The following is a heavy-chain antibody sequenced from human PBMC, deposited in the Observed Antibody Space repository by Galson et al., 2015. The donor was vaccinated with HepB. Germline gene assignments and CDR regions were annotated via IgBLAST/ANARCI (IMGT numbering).Heavy chain of an antibody. CDR3: ARAFVLQWLLGGEWFDP. Sequence: SVKVSCKASGYTFTSYAMNWVRQAPGQGLEWMGWINTNTGNPTYAQGFTGRFVFSLDTSVSTAYLQISSLKAEDTAVYYCARAFVLQWLLGGEWFDPWGQGTLVTVSS. V-gene: IGHV7-4-1*02. CDR1: GYTFTSYA. J-gene: IGHJ5*02. D-gene: IGHD6-19*01. CDR2: INTNTGNP.